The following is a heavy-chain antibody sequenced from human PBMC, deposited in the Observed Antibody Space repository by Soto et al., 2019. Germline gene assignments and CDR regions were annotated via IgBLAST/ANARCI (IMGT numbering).Heavy chain of an antibody. CDR1: GFTFSDYY. CDR2: ISSSGSTI. D-gene: IGHD3-3*01. CDR3: ARGSSGDDFWSGYFTMYFDY. Sequence: GGSLRLSCAASGFTFSDYYMSWIRQAPGKGLEWVSYISSSGSTIYYADSVKGRFTISRDNAKNSLYLQMNSLRAEDTAVYYCARGSSGDDFWSGYFTMYFDYWGQGTLVTVSS. V-gene: IGHV3-11*01. J-gene: IGHJ4*02.